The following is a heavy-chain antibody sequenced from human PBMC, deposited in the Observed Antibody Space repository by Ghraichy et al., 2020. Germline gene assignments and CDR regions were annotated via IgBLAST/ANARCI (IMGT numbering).Heavy chain of an antibody. CDR2: IYYSGTT. V-gene: IGHV4-39*01. Sequence: SETLSLTCSVSGDSIISSSYYWDWLRQPPGKGLEWIGSIYYSGTTYYSPPLKTRVTVSIDTSKNQFSLRLKSVTATDTAVYYCASRAGGYQYFYGLDVWGQGTTVIVSS. J-gene: IGHJ6*02. CDR1: GDSIISSSYY. D-gene: IGHD2-15*01. CDR3: ASRAGGYQYFYGLDV.